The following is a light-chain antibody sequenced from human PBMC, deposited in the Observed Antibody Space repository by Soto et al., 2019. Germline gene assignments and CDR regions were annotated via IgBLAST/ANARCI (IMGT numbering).Light chain of an antibody. CDR2: DAS. J-gene: IGKJ1*01. CDR1: QSISSW. V-gene: IGKV1-5*01. Sequence: DIQMTQSPSTLSASVGARVPITCRASQSISSWLAWYQQKPGKAPKLLIYDASSLESGVPSRFSGSGSGTEFTLTINGLQPDDFATYYCQQYNSWWTFGQGTKVDIK. CDR3: QQYNSWWT.